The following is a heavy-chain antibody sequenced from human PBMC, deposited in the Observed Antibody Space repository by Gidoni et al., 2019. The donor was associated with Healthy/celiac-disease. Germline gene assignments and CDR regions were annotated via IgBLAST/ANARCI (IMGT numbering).Heavy chain of an antibody. CDR2: IRSKANSYAT. CDR3: TTIQYYYDSSGYSAFFDY. CDR1: GFTFSGSA. V-gene: IGHV3-73*02. D-gene: IGHD3-22*01. J-gene: IGHJ4*02. Sequence: EVQLVESGGGLVQPGGSLKLSCAASGFTFSGSAMHWVRQASGKGLEWVGRIRSKANSYATAYAASVKGRFTISRDDSKNTAYLQMNSLKTEDTAVYYCTTIQYYYDSSGYSAFFDYWGQGTLVTVSS.